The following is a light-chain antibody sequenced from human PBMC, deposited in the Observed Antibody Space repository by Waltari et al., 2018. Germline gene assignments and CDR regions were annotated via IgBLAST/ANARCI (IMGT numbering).Light chain of an antibody. CDR2: WAS. Sequence: DFVMTQSPDSLAVSLGARATINCRSSQSVLYRSNNKNSLAWYQQKPGQPPKLLIYWASTRESGVPGRFSGSGSGTDFTLTITSLQAEDVAVYYCQQYFSTPYTFGQGTKLEIK. CDR1: QSVLYRSNNKNS. V-gene: IGKV4-1*01. CDR3: QQYFSTPYT. J-gene: IGKJ2*01.